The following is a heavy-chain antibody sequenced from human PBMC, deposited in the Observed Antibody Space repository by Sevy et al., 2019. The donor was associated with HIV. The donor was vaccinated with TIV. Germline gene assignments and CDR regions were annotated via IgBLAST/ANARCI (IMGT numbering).Heavy chain of an antibody. D-gene: IGHD3-3*01. Sequence: ASVNVSCKACGYTLNNYGISWVRQAPGQGLEWIGWITAYKDNTNYAQNFQGRVTMTTDTSTSTAYMELRSLRSDDTAVYYCTRVDPYYEFGDVWGQGTTVTVSS. CDR3: TRVDPYYEFGDV. CDR2: ITAYKDNT. J-gene: IGHJ6*02. CDR1: GYTLNNYG. V-gene: IGHV1-18*01.